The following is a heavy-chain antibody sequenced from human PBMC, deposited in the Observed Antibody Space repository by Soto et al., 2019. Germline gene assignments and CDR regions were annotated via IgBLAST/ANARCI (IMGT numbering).Heavy chain of an antibody. CDR2: INHSGST. CDR1: GGSFSGYY. V-gene: IGHV4-34*01. Sequence: QVQLQQWGAGLLKPSETLSLTCAVYGGSFSGYYWSWIRQPPGKGLEWIGEINHSGSTNYNPSLKSRVTISVDTSKNQFSLRLSSVTAADTAVYYCARGRAVLLWFGELLEFAPWGQGTLVTVSS. J-gene: IGHJ5*02. CDR3: ARGRAVLLWFGELLEFAP. D-gene: IGHD3-10*01.